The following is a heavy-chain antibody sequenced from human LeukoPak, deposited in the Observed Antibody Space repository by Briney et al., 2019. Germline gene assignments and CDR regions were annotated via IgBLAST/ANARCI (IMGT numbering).Heavy chain of an antibody. D-gene: IGHD2-2*01. V-gene: IGHV4-61*02. J-gene: IGHJ6*03. CDR3: PRDRVKEYQLLGYYYYYYMDV. Sequence: SETLSLTCTVSGGSISSGSYYWSWIRQPAGKGLEWIGRIYTSGSTNYNPSLKSRVTISVDTSKNQFSLKLSSVTAADTAVYYCPRDRVKEYQLLGYYYYYYMDVWGKGTTVTVSS. CDR2: IYTSGST. CDR1: GGSISSGSYY.